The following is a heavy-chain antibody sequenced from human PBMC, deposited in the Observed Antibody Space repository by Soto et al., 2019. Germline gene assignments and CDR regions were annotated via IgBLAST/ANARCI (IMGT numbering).Heavy chain of an antibody. J-gene: IGHJ4*02. Sequence: ASVKVSCKASGYTFTGYYMHWVRQAPGQGLEWMGWINPNSGGTNYAQKFQGRVTMTRDTSISTAYMELSRLRSDDTAVYYCARNYYDSSGYPGYWGQGTLVTVSS. CDR2: INPNSGGT. D-gene: IGHD3-22*01. CDR1: GYTFTGYY. CDR3: ARNYYDSSGYPGY. V-gene: IGHV1-2*02.